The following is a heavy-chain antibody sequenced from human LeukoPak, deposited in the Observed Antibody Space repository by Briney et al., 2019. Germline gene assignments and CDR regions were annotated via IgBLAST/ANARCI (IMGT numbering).Heavy chain of an antibody. D-gene: IGHD3-9*01. CDR3: AKEGFDTIFPDY. J-gene: IGHJ4*02. V-gene: IGHV3-53*05. Sequence: PGGSLRLSCAASGFTVSSSYMSWVRQAPGKGPEWVSVIYSGGDIDYADSVKGRFTISRDNSKNTLYLQMNSLRAEDTAVYYCAKEGFDTIFPDYWGQGTLVTVSS. CDR2: IYSGGDI. CDR1: GFTVSSSY.